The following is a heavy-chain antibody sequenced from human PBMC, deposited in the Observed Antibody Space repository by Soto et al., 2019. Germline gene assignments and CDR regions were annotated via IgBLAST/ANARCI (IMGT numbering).Heavy chain of an antibody. Sequence: GGSLRLSCAASGFTFSNYAMSWVRQTPGKGLEWVSAISGSGGSTYYADSVKGRFTISRDNSKNTLYLQMNSLRAEDTAVYYCAKVHPIAAAGTAAFDYWGQGTLVTVSS. CDR2: ISGSGGST. CDR1: GFTFSNYA. CDR3: AKVHPIAAAGTAAFDY. D-gene: IGHD6-13*01. V-gene: IGHV3-23*01. J-gene: IGHJ4*02.